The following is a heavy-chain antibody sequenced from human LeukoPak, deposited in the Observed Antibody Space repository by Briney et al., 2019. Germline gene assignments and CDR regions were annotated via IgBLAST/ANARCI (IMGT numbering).Heavy chain of an antibody. V-gene: IGHV3-13*01. Sequence: GGSLRLSCAASGFNFSSYDMHWVRPATGKGLEWVSAIGTAGDTYYPGSVKGRFTIARENAKNTMHLQMNSLRAGDTAVYYCARFMQQLVGADYYYVMDVWGQGTTVTVSS. D-gene: IGHD6-13*01. J-gene: IGHJ6*02. CDR2: IGTAGDT. CDR3: ARFMQQLVGADYYYVMDV. CDR1: GFNFSSYD.